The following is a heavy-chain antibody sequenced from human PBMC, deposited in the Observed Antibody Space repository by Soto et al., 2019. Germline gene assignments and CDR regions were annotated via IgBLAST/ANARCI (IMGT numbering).Heavy chain of an antibody. CDR1: GFSLSTSGMR. Sequence: SGPTLVNPTQTLTLTCTFSGFSLSTSGMRVSWIRQPPGKALEWLARIDWDDDKFYSTSLKTRLTISKDTSKNQVVLTMTNMDPVDTATYYCARSIAAANPFDPWGQGTLVTVSS. J-gene: IGHJ5*02. CDR2: IDWDDDK. V-gene: IGHV2-70*04. D-gene: IGHD6-13*01. CDR3: ARSIAAANPFDP.